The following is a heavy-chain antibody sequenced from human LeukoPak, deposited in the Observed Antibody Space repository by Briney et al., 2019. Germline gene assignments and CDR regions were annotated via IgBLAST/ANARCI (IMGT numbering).Heavy chain of an antibody. CDR3: ARGDDIVATIHNYFDY. CDR2: ISYDGNNK. Sequence: GRSLRLSCAASGFTFSSYAMHWVRQAPGKGLEWVAVISYDGNNKYYGDSVQGRFTISRDNSKNTLYLRMNSLRPEDTAVYYCARGDDIVATIHNYFDYWGQGTLVTVSS. V-gene: IGHV3-30*04. J-gene: IGHJ4*02. D-gene: IGHD5-12*01. CDR1: GFTFSSYA.